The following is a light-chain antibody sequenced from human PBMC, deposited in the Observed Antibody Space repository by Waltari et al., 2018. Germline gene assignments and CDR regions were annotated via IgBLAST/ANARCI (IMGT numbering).Light chain of an antibody. V-gene: IGKV3-20*01. CDR2: GAS. Sequence: EIVLTQSPGTLSLSPGERGTLSCRASQSVSRFLAWYQQKPGQAPRFLIYGASTRATGIPDRFSGSGSGTDFSLTISRLEPEDFAVYYCQKYDRLPATFGQGTKVEIK. J-gene: IGKJ1*01. CDR3: QKYDRLPAT. CDR1: QSVSRF.